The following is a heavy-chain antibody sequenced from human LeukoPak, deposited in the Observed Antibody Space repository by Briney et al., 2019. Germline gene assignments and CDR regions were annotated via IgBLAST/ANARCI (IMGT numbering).Heavy chain of an antibody. V-gene: IGHV4-59*01. D-gene: IGHD3-22*01. Sequence: SETLSLTCTVSGGSISCYYWSWIRQPPGKGLEWIGYIYYSGSTNYNPSLKSRVTISVDTSKNQFSLKLSSVTAADTAVYYCARWNPYDSAGYYCAFDYWGQGTLVTVSS. CDR1: GGSISCYY. CDR3: ARWNPYDSAGYYCAFDY. CDR2: IYYSGST. J-gene: IGHJ4*02.